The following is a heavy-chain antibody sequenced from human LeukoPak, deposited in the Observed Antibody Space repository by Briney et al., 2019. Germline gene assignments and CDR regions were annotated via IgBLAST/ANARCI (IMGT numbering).Heavy chain of an antibody. J-gene: IGHJ4*02. V-gene: IGHV3-7*01. CDR3: GVGRYNYGYDY. Sequence: PGGSLRLSCAASGFTFSSHWMIWVRQAPGEGLEWVANIKPDGSEKYYVDSVRGRFTISRDNAKNSLYLQMNSLRAEDTAVYYCGVGRYNYGYDYWGQGTLVTVSS. CDR2: IKPDGSEK. D-gene: IGHD5-18*01. CDR1: GFTFSSHW.